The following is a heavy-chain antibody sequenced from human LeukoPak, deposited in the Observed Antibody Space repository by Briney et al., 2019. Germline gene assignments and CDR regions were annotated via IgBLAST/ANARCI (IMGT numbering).Heavy chain of an antibody. J-gene: IGHJ4*02. CDR2: ISYDGSNK. CDR1: GFTFRSHG. CDR3: AKDPKSLTVATRGPLDY. V-gene: IGHV3-30*18. D-gene: IGHD6-19*01. Sequence: GGSLRLSCAASGFTFRSHGMHWVRQAPGKGLEWVAVISYDGSNKYYADSVKGRFTISRDNSKNTLYLQMNSLRAEDTAVYYCAKDPKSLTVATRGPLDYWGQGTLVTVSS.